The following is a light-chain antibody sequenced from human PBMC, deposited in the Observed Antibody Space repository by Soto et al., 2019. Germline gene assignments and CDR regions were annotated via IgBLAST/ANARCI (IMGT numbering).Light chain of an antibody. CDR1: SSNIGAGYD. CDR3: RSSYSSLSGPGL. J-gene: IGLJ1*01. V-gene: IGLV1-40*01. Sequence: QSVLTQPPSVSGAPGQRITISCTGSSSNIGAGYDVPWYQQLPGTAPKLLIYGNINRPSGVPARFSGSKSGTTASLAITGLQAEDEADYYRRSSYSSLSGPGLFGTGTKVTVL. CDR2: GNI.